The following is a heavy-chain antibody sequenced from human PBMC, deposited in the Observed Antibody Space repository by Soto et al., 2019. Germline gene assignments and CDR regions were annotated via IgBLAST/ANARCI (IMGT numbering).Heavy chain of an antibody. CDR2: ISSSSSTV. CDR3: ARDRGYCSGGSCYRNLFEY. CDR1: GFTFSSYS. J-gene: IGHJ4*02. V-gene: IGHV3-48*02. Sequence: EVQLVESGGGLVQGGGSLRLSCAASGFTFSSYSMNWVRQAPGKGREWVSYISSSSSTVYYADSVKGRFTISRDNAKNSLYLQMNSLRDEDTAVYYCARDRGYCSGGSCYRNLFEYWGQGTLVTVSS. D-gene: IGHD2-15*01.